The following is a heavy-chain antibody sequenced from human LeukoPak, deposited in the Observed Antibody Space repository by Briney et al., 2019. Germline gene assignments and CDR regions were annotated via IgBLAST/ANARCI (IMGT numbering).Heavy chain of an antibody. CDR3: TRAASSGPLFTYHMDV. J-gene: IGHJ6*03. Sequence: ASETLSLTCSVSGGSIRSSDDYWGFVRQTPGKGLEWMGSIYYTGSSHYNPSLKSRATISVDTPKNQFSLKLTSVTAADTAVYYCTRAASSGPLFTYHMDVWGKGTTVTVSS. D-gene: IGHD3-22*01. CDR2: IYYTGSS. V-gene: IGHV4-39*07. CDR1: GGSIRSSDDY.